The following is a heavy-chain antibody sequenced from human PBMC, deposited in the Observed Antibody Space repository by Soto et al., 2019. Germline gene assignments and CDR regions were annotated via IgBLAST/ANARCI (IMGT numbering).Heavy chain of an antibody. CDR3: ARGVTMVRGAPYYYYGMDV. CDR1: GGTFSSYA. D-gene: IGHD3-10*01. CDR2: IIPIFGTA. Sequence: GASVKVSCKASGGTFSSYAISWVRQAPGQGLGWMGGIIPIFGTANYAQKFQGRVTITADESTSTAYMELSSLRSEDTAVYYCARGVTMVRGAPYYYYGMDVWGQGTTVTVSS. V-gene: IGHV1-69*13. J-gene: IGHJ6*02.